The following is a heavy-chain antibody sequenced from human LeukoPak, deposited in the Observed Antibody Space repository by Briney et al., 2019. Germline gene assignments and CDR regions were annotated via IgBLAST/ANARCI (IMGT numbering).Heavy chain of an antibody. Sequence: GGSLRLSCAASGFTFSSYSMNWVRQAPGRGLEWVSYISSSSSTIYYADSVKGRFTISRDNAKNSLYLQMNSLRAEDTAVYYCARDWTTGTFDAFDIWGQGTMVTVSS. CDR1: GFTFSSYS. D-gene: IGHD3-9*01. J-gene: IGHJ3*02. CDR3: ARDWTTGTFDAFDI. CDR2: ISSSSSTI. V-gene: IGHV3-48*01.